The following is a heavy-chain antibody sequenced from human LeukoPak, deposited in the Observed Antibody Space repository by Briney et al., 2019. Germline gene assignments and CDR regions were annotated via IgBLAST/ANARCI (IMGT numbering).Heavy chain of an antibody. CDR2: ISWNSGNI. CDR1: GFTFADYA. D-gene: IGHD5-18*01. CDR3: AKGRGYNYGYIFGYFDY. Sequence: PGGSLRLSCAGSGFTFADYAMHWVRQTPGKGLEWVSGISWNSGNIDYADSVKGRFTISRDNAKNSLYLQMNSLRAEDTALYYCAKGRGYNYGYIFGYFDYWGQGTLVTVSS. V-gene: IGHV3-9*01. J-gene: IGHJ4*02.